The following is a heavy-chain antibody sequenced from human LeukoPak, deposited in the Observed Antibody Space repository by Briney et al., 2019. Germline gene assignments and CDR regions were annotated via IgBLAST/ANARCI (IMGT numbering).Heavy chain of an antibody. CDR1: GFALSNYA. CDR2: ISYDGANN. CDR3: ARADYSMDV. V-gene: IGHV3-30-3*01. Sequence: GGSLRLSCAASGFALSNYAMHWVRQAPGKGLEWVAFISYDGANNYYADSVKGRFTISRDYSKNTLYLQMTSLRAEDTAVYYCARADYSMDVWGQGTTVTVSS. J-gene: IGHJ6*01.